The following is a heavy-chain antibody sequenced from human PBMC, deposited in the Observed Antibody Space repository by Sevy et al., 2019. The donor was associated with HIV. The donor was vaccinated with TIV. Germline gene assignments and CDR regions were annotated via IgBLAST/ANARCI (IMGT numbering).Heavy chain of an antibody. CDR1: GFTFSSYE. CDR3: ASGHSSSWYVAFDI. V-gene: IGHV3-48*03. D-gene: IGHD6-13*01. CDR2: ISSSGSTI. J-gene: IGHJ3*02. Sequence: GGSLRLSCAASGFTFSSYEMNWVRQAPGKGLEWVSYISSSGSTIYYADSVKGRFTISRDNAKNSLYLQMNSLRAEDTAVYYCASGHSSSWYVAFDIWGQGTMVTVSS.